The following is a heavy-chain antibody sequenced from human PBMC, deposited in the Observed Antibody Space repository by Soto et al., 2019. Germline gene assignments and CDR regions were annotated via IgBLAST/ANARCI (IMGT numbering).Heavy chain of an antibody. CDR1: GFTFSSYW. V-gene: IGHV3-7*01. CDR2: IKQDGSEK. J-gene: IGHJ3*02. CDR3: AREELERLYNALDI. Sequence: GGSLRLSCAASGFTFSSYWMSWVRQAPGKGLEWVANIKQDGSEKYYVDSVKGRFTISRDNAKNSLYLQMNSLRAEDTAVYYCAREELERLYNALDIWGQGTMVTVSS. D-gene: IGHD1-1*01.